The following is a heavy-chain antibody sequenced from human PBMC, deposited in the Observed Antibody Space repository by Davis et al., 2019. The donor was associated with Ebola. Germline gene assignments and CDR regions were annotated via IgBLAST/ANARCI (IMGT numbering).Heavy chain of an antibody. Sequence: GESLKISCAASGFTFSGSAMHWVRQASGKGLEWVVRIRSKANSYATAYAASVKGRFTISRDDSKNTAYLQMNSLKTEDTAVYYCTSQTTVTDYWGQGTLVTVSS. D-gene: IGHD4-17*01. CDR3: TSQTTVTDY. CDR2: IRSKANSYAT. J-gene: IGHJ4*02. V-gene: IGHV3-73*01. CDR1: GFTFSGSA.